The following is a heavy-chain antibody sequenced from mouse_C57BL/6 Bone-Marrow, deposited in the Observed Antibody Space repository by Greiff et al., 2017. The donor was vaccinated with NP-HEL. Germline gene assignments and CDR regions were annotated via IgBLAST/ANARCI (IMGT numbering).Heavy chain of an antibody. CDR1: GYTFTSYG. D-gene: IGHD3-2*02. J-gene: IGHJ3*01. CDR2: IYPRSGNT. CDR3: ARTGYVPFAY. Sequence: VQLQQSGAELARPGASVKLSCKASGYTFTSYGISWVKQRTGQGLEWIGEIYPRSGNTYYNEKFQGKATLTADKSSSTAYMELRSLTSEDSAVYFCARTGYVPFAYWGQGTLVTVSA. V-gene: IGHV1-81*01.